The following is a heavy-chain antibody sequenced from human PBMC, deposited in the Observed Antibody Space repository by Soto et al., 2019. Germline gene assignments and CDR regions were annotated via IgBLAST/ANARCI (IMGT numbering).Heavy chain of an antibody. Sequence: EVQLLESGGGLVQPGGSLRLSCAASGFTFSSYVMSWVRQAPGKGLEWVSGISGSGGTTYYADSVKGRFTISRVNSKNPLYLQMNSLRADDTAVYYCSKIILGTNAFDIWGQGTMVTVSS. V-gene: IGHV3-23*01. CDR2: ISGSGGTT. D-gene: IGHD1-1*01. CDR3: SKIILGTNAFDI. CDR1: GFTFSSYV. J-gene: IGHJ3*02.